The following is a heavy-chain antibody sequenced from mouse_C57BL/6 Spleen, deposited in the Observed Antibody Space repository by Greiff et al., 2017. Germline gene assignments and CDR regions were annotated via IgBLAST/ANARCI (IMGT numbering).Heavy chain of an antibody. D-gene: IGHD2-4*01. CDR3: AKSYDYDGAWFAY. V-gene: IGHV1-52*01. CDR2: IDPSDSET. CDR1: GYTFTSYW. J-gene: IGHJ3*01. Sequence: VKLQQPGAELVRPGSSVKLSCKASGYTFTSYWMHWVKQRPIQGLEWIGNIDPSDSETHYNQKFKDKATLTVDKSSSTAYMQLSSLTSEDSAVYYCAKSYDYDGAWFAYWGQGTLVTVSA.